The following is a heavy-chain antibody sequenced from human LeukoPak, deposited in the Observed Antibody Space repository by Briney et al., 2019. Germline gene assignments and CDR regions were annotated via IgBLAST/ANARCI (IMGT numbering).Heavy chain of an antibody. CDR2: ISGSGGST. Sequence: GGSLRPSCAASGFTFSSYAMSWVRQAPGKGLEWVSAISGSGGSTYYADSVKGRFTISRDNSKNTLYLQMNSLRAEDTAVYYCAKLPNVDFWSGPIVDYWGQGTLVTVSS. D-gene: IGHD3-3*01. CDR1: GFTFSSYA. CDR3: AKLPNVDFWSGPIVDY. J-gene: IGHJ4*02. V-gene: IGHV3-23*01.